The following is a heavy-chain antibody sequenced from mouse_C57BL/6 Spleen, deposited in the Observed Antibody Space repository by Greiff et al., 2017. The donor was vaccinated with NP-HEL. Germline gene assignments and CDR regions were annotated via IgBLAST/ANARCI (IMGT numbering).Heavy chain of an antibody. CDR3: ARNHPRDYYAMDY. CDR2: ISGGGGNT. CDR1: GFTFSSYT. J-gene: IGHJ4*01. Sequence: EVMLVESGGGLVKPGGSLELSCAASGFTFSSYTMSWVRQTPEKRLEWVATISGGGGNTYYPDSVKGRFTISRDNAKNTLYLQMSSLRSEDTALYYCARNHPRDYYAMDYWGQGTSVTVSS. V-gene: IGHV5-9*01.